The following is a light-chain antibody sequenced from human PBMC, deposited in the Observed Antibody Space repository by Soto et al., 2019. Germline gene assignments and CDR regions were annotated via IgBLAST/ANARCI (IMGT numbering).Light chain of an antibody. CDR3: QKYDSDPFT. Sequence: DIQMTQSPSSLSASVGDRVTITCRASQGISNYLVWYQQKPGKVPKLLIYAASTLQSGVPSRFSASGSGTDFTLTISSLQPEDVAGYYDQKYDSDPFTFGPRTKVDIE. J-gene: IGKJ3*01. V-gene: IGKV1-27*01. CDR1: QGISNY. CDR2: AAS.